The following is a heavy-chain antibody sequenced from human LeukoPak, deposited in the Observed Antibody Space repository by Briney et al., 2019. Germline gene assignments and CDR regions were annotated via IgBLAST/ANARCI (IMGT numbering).Heavy chain of an antibody. CDR3: ARAPFWYSSSWYYFDY. CDR1: GFTFSSYW. D-gene: IGHD6-13*01. Sequence: PGGSLRLSCAASGFTFSSYWMHWVRQAPGKGLVWVSRINSDGSSTNYADSVKGRFTISRDNAKNSLYLQMNSLRAEDAAVYYCARAPFWYSSSWYYFDYWGQGTLVTVSS. V-gene: IGHV3-74*01. J-gene: IGHJ4*02. CDR2: INSDGSST.